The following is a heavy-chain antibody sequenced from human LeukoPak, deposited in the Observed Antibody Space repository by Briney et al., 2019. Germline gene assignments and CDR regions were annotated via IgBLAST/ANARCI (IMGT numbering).Heavy chain of an antibody. CDR1: GGSISSYY. V-gene: IGHV4-59*12. CDR3: ARVQTLSDDAFDI. J-gene: IGHJ3*02. Sequence: PSETLSLTCTVSGGSISSYYWSWIRQPPGKGLEWIGYIYYSGSTNYNPSLKSRVTISVDTSKNQFSLKLSSVTAADTAVYYCARVQTLSDDAFDIWGQGTMVTVSS. CDR2: IYYSGST. D-gene: IGHD4-11*01.